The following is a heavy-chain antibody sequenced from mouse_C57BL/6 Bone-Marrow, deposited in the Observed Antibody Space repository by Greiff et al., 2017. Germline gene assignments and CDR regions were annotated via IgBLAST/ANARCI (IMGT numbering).Heavy chain of an antibody. Sequence: EVQLVESGGDLVKPGGSLKLSCAASGFTFSSYGMSWVRQTPDKRLEWVATISSGGSYTYYPASVKGRFTISRDNAKNTLYLQMSSLKSEDTAMYYCARLGPDYWGQGTTLTVSS. CDR1: GFTFSSYG. CDR2: ISSGGSYT. V-gene: IGHV5-6*01. CDR3: ARLGPDY. J-gene: IGHJ2*01.